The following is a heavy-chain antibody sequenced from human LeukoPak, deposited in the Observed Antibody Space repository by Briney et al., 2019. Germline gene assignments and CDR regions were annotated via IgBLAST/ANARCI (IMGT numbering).Heavy chain of an antibody. CDR3: ATEYCGGDCYLDAFDI. J-gene: IGHJ3*02. D-gene: IGHD2-21*02. V-gene: IGHV3-30*04. CDR1: GFTFSSYA. Sequence: GGSLRLSCAASGFTFSSYAMHWVRQAPGKGLEWVAVILYDGSKKYYADSVKGRFTLSRDNSKNTLYLQMNSLRAEDTAVYYCATEYCGGDCYLDAFDIWGQGTMVTVSS. CDR2: ILYDGSKK.